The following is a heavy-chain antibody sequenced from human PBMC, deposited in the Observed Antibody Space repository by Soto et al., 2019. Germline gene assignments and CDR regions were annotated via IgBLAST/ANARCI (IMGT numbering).Heavy chain of an antibody. J-gene: IGHJ4*02. D-gene: IGHD2-2*01. Sequence: SETLSLPCTVSGGSISNYYWSWIRQPAGKGLEWIGRIYTSGSTDYNPSLKSRVTMSVDTSKNQFSLRLSSVTAADTAVYYCARGHCTSTSCYPSDYWGQGALVTVSS. CDR2: IYTSGST. CDR1: GGSISNYY. CDR3: ARGHCTSTSCYPSDY. V-gene: IGHV4-4*07.